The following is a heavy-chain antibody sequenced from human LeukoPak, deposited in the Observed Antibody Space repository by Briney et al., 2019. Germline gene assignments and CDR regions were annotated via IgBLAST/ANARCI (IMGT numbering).Heavy chain of an antibody. J-gene: IGHJ5*02. CDR1: GFTFSDYY. CDR3: AKEDAIVPAARSWFDP. Sequence: GGSLRLSCAASGFTFSDYYMSWIRQAPGKGLEWVSYISKSGSTTYYADSVKGRFTISRDNSKNTLYLQMKSLRADDTAVYYCAKEDAIVPAARSWFDPWGQGTLVTVSS. CDR2: ISKSGSTT. V-gene: IGHV3-11*01. D-gene: IGHD2-2*01.